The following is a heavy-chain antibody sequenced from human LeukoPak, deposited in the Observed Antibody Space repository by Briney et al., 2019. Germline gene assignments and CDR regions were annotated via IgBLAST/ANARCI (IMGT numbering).Heavy chain of an antibody. Sequence: PGGSLRLSCAASGFTFSSYAMSWVRQAPGKGLEWVSAISGSGGSTYYADSVKGRFTISRDNSKNTLYLQMNSLRAEDTAVYYCAKDRRYYDSSGYSHTLDYWGQGTLVTVSS. CDR2: ISGSGGST. CDR1: GFTFSSYA. CDR3: AKDRRYYDSSGYSHTLDY. D-gene: IGHD3-22*01. J-gene: IGHJ4*02. V-gene: IGHV3-23*01.